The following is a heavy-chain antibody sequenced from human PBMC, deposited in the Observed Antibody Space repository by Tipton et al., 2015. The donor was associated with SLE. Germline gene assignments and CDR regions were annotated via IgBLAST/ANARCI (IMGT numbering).Heavy chain of an antibody. J-gene: IGHJ4*02. CDR1: GFTFSNFW. V-gene: IGHV3-7*01. CDR3: ARAGDLGY. Sequence: SLRLSCAASGFTFSNFWMSWVRQAPGKGLEWVANIKQDGSEKYYVDSVKGRFTISRDNAKNSLYLQMNSLRAEDTAVYYCARAGDLGYWGQGTLVTVSS. CDR2: IKQDGSEK. D-gene: IGHD5-24*01.